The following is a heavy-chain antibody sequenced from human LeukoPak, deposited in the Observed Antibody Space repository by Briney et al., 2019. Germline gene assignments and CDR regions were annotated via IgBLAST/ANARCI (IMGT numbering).Heavy chain of an antibody. J-gene: IGHJ4*02. Sequence: AAVKVSCKASGYTFTSYYMHWVRQAPGQGLEWMGIINPSVGSTSYAQKFQGRVTMTRDTSTRTVYMELSSLRSEDTAVYYCAREDLGYYFDYWGQGTLVTVSS. D-gene: IGHD3-10*01. V-gene: IGHV1-46*01. CDR1: GYTFTSYY. CDR2: INPSVGST. CDR3: AREDLGYYFDY.